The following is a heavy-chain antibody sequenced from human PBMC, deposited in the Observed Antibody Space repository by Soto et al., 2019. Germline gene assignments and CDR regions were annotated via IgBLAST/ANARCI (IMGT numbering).Heavy chain of an antibody. J-gene: IGHJ6*02. D-gene: IGHD3-3*01. CDR3: ARNTSYYDFWSGLSPDYYYGMDV. CDR1: GYTFTGYY. CDR2: INPNSGGT. V-gene: IGHV1-2*04. Sequence: GASVKVSCKASGYTFTGYYMHWVRQAPGQGLEWMGWINPNSGGTNYAQKFQGWVTMTRDTSISTAYMELSRLRSDDTAVYYCARNTSYYDFWSGLSPDYYYGMDVWGQGTTVTVSS.